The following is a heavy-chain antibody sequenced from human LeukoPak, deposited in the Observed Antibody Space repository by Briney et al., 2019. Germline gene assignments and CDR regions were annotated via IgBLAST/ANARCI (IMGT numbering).Heavy chain of an antibody. CDR2: ISSSSSYI. Sequence: GGSLRLSCAASGFTFSSYSMNWVRQAPGKGLEWVSSISSSSSYIYYADSVKGRFTISRDNAKNSLYLQMNSLRAEDTAVYYCARDWARCGAGCYSRADAFDIWGQGTMVTVSS. CDR1: GFTFSSYS. V-gene: IGHV3-21*01. CDR3: ARDWARCGAGCYSRADAFDI. J-gene: IGHJ3*02. D-gene: IGHD2-21*02.